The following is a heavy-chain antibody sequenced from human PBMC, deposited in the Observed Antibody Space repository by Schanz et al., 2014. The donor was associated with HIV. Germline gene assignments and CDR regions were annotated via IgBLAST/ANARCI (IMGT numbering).Heavy chain of an antibody. J-gene: IGHJ6*02. CDR2: INPNSGGT. CDR3: ARDMGETYDGMDV. V-gene: IGHV1-2*02. D-gene: IGHD3-16*01. Sequence: QVQLVQSGAEMKKPGASVKVSCKASGYTFSDYYIHWVRQAPGQGLEWMGWINPNSGGTNYAPKFQGRVTMTRDTSVSTAYMELSRLTSDDTAVYYCARDMGETYDGMDVWGQGTTVTVSS. CDR1: GYTFSDYY.